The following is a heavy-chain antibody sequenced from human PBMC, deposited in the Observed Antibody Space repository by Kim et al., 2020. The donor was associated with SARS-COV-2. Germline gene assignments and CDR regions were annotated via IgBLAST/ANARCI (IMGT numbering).Heavy chain of an antibody. CDR2: ISSSSSYT. V-gene: IGHV3-11*03. CDR3: ATSKSPTPYYFDY. J-gene: IGHJ4*02. Sequence: GGSLRLSCAASGFTFSDYYMSWIRQAPGKGLEWVSYISSSSSYTNYADSVKGRFTISRDNAKNSLYLQMNSLRAEDTAVYYCATSKSPTPYYFDYWGQGTLVTVSS. CDR1: GFTFSDYY.